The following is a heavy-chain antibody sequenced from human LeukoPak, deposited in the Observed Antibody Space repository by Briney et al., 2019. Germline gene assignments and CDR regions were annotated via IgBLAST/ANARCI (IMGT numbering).Heavy chain of an antibody. J-gene: IGHJ3*02. CDR3: ARVPPTVGSSDI. D-gene: IGHD5/OR15-5a*01. CDR2: IKQDGSEK. CDR1: GFTFNSYW. Sequence: TGGSLRLSCAASGFTFNSYWMNWVRQAPGKGLEWVAKIKQDGSEKYYVDSVKGRFTVSRDNAENSLYLQMNSLRAEDTAIYYCARVPPTVGSSDIWGQGTMVTVSS. V-gene: IGHV3-7*01.